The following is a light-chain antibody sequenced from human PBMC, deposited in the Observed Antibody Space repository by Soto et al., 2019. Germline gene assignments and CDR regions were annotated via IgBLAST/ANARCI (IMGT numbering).Light chain of an antibody. V-gene: IGLV1-44*01. Sequence: QSVLTQAPSASGTPGQRGTISCSGSDSNIGSNTVNWYQQLPGTAPKLLIYSNIQRPSGVPDRFSGSKSGTSASLAISGLQSEDEADYYCAAWDDSLNGYVFGTGTKLTVL. CDR3: AAWDDSLNGYV. CDR2: SNI. CDR1: DSNIGSNT. J-gene: IGLJ1*01.